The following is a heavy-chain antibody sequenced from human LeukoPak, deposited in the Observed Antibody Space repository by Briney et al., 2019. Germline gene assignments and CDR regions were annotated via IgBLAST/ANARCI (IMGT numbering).Heavy chain of an antibody. CDR1: GFTFSNAW. V-gene: IGHV3-15*01. CDR2: IKNKAGSETT. CDR3: AKSRSGSANWALQIFDN. Sequence: GGSLRLSCVASGFTFSNAWMSWVRQAPGTGLEWVGRIKNKAGSETTEYTAPVKGRLTISRDDSKNTLFLQMNSLKAEDTAVYFCAKSRSGSANWALQIFDNWGQGTLVTVSS. D-gene: IGHD1-1*01. J-gene: IGHJ4*02.